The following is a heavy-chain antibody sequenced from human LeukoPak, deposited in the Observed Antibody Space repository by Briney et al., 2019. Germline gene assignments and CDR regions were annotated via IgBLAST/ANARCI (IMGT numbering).Heavy chain of an antibody. Sequence: SETLSLTCAVYGGSFSGYYWSWIRQPPGKGLEWIGSNYHSGSTYYNPSLKSRITISVDTSKNQFSLRLISVTAADTAVYYCARGALYGGLYWGQGTLVTVSS. V-gene: IGHV4-34*01. CDR3: ARGALYGGLY. J-gene: IGHJ4*02. D-gene: IGHD4-23*01. CDR1: GGSFSGYY. CDR2: NYHSGST.